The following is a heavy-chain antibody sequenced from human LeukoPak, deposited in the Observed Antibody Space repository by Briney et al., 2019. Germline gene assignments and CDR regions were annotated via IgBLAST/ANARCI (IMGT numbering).Heavy chain of an antibody. D-gene: IGHD6-19*01. CDR2: TYYRSKWYS. CDR3: ARDVATTGWYTFDY. CDR1: GDSFSSINGA. J-gene: IGHJ4*02. Sequence: SQTLSVTCALSGDSFSSINGAWNWVRQSPSRGLEWLGRTYYRSKWYSDYAVPIQGRISINPDTSKNQFTLHLFSVTPDDTAVYYCARDVATTGWYTFDYWGQGTRVTVSS. V-gene: IGHV6-1*01.